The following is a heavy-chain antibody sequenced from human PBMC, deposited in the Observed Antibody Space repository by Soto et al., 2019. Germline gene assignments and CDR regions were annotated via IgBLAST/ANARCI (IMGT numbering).Heavy chain of an antibody. CDR1: GFTFMTYW. Sequence: EVQLVESGGGLVQPGGSLRLSCAASGFTFMTYWMKWVRQAPGKGLEWVADIKQDGSEKYYLDSVKGRFTISRDNAKNSLYRQMTGLRAEDTAVYYCARGVWGRDFDLWGRGTLVTVSS. CDR2: IKQDGSEK. V-gene: IGHV3-7*05. D-gene: IGHD7-27*01. J-gene: IGHJ2*01. CDR3: ARGVWGRDFDL.